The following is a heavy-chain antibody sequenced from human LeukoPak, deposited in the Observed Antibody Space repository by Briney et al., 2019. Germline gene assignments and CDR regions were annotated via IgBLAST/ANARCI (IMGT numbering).Heavy chain of an antibody. J-gene: IGHJ4*02. CDR2: ISWNSGSI. D-gene: IGHD6-19*01. CDR3: AKASSGWSYFDY. CDR1: GFTFDTYA. V-gene: IGHV3-9*01. Sequence: PGGSLRLSCAASGFTFDTYAMNWVRQAPGKGLEWVSGISWNSGSIGYADSVKGRFTISRDNAKNSLYLQMNSLRAEDTALYYCAKASSGWSYFDYWGQGTLVTVSS.